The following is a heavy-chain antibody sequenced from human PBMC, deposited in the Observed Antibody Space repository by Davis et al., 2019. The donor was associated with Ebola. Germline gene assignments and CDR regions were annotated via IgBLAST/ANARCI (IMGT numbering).Heavy chain of an antibody. Sequence: MPSETLSPTCTVPGGSIASSNYYWGWIRQPQGKGLEGIGSVYYSGSHYYNPSLRARVTISVDTSKNPFSLRLTSVTATDTAVYFCARLPVCGGDCYIVGWYYDLWGRGTLVTVSS. CDR1: GGSIASSNYY. CDR2: VYYSGSH. CDR3: ARLPVCGGDCYIVGWYYDL. D-gene: IGHD2-21*01. J-gene: IGHJ2*01. V-gene: IGHV4-39*02.